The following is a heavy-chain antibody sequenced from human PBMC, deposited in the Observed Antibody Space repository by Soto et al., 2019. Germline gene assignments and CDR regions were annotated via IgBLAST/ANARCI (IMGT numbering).Heavy chain of an antibody. CDR1: GFTFSSYA. D-gene: IGHD3-10*01. J-gene: IGHJ4*02. V-gene: IGHV3-23*01. CDR3: AKRGSGSYFDY. Sequence: EVQLLESGGGLVQPGGSLRLSCAASGFTFSSYAMRWVRQAPGKGLEWVSAISGSGGSTYYADSVKGRFTISRDNFKNTLYLQMNSLRAEDTAVYFCAKRGSGSYFDYWGQGTLVTVSS. CDR2: ISGSGGST.